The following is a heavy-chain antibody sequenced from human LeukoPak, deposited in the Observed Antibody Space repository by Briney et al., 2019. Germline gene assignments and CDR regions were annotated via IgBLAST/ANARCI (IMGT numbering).Heavy chain of an antibody. Sequence: GGSLRLSCAASGFTFSSYAMHWVRQAPGKGLEYVSAISSNGGSTYYANSVKGRFTISRDNSKNTLYLQMGSLRAEDMAVYYCARVGCSSTSCYISGEYYYYYYMDVWGKGNTVTVSS. J-gene: IGHJ6*03. CDR3: ARVGCSSTSCYISGEYYYYYYMDV. CDR2: ISSNGGST. V-gene: IGHV3-64*01. CDR1: GFTFSSYA. D-gene: IGHD2-2*02.